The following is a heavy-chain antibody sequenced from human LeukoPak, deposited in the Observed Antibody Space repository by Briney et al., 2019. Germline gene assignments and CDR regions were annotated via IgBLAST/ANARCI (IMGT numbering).Heavy chain of an antibody. D-gene: IGHD7-27*01. CDR2: ISGDGGST. V-gene: IGHV3-43*02. Sequence: GGSLRLSCAASGFTFDDYAMHWVRQAPGKGLEWVSVISGDGGSTYYADSVKGRFTISRDNSKNYLYLQMKSLRTEDTALYYYAKSRLPFNWGSEGRGGYGAFDIWGQGTMVTVSS. CDR3: AKSRLPFNWGSEGRGGYGAFDI. CDR1: GFTFDDYA. J-gene: IGHJ3*02.